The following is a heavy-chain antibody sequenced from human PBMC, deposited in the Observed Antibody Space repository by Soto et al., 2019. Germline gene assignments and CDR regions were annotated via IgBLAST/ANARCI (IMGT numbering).Heavy chain of an antibody. Sequence: PGESLKICCKSSGYSFTSYWIGWVRQMPGKGLEWMGIIYPGDSDTRYSPSFQGQVTISADKSISTAYLQWSSLKASDTAMYYCARGGPLGARREDWFDPWGQGTLVTVSS. CDR1: GYSFTSYW. J-gene: IGHJ5*02. D-gene: IGHD1-26*01. V-gene: IGHV5-51*01. CDR3: ARGGPLGARREDWFDP. CDR2: IYPGDSDT.